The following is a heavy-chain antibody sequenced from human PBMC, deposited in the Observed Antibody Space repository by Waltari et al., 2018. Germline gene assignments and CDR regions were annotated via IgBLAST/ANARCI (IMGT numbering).Heavy chain of an antibody. CDR3: ARDRAAGY. Sequence: QVQLLASGGGVVQSGSSLRLSCASSGFTFSRYPRHGVRKGPGRGLECVAVISYDGSNKYYADSVKSRFTISRDKSKNTLYLQMNSLRAEDTAVYYGARDRAAGYWGQGTLVTVSS. CDR2: ISYDGSNK. D-gene: IGHD6-13*01. CDR1: GFTFSRYP. V-gene: IGHV3-30-3*01. J-gene: IGHJ4*02.